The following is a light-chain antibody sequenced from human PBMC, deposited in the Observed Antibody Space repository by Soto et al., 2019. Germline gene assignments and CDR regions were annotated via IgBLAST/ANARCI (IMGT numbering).Light chain of an antibody. CDR1: QSVSNN. J-gene: IGKJ1*01. CDR3: QQYNNWPPWT. CDR2: DAS. V-gene: IGKV3-15*01. Sequence: ILMTQSPATLSVSPGERATLSCRASQSVSNNLAWYQQKPDQALRLLIYDASTRATGIPARFSGSGSGTEFTLTISGLQSEDFAVYYCQQYNNWPPWTFGQGTKVEIK.